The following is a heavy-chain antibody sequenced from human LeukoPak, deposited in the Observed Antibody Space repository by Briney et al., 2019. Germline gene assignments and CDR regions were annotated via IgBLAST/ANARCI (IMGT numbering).Heavy chain of an antibody. V-gene: IGHV4-4*07. J-gene: IGHJ4*02. CDR3: ARGGGCRGGNCYGY. CDR1: GGSFSTYY. D-gene: IGHD2-15*01. CDR2: IYASGSS. Sequence: SETLSLTCTVSGGSFSTYYWGWIRQPAEKGMEWIGRIYASGSSNYNPSLQSRVTMSLDTSKTQFSLNLRSVTAADTAVYYCARGGGCRGGNCYGYWGRGTLVTVSS.